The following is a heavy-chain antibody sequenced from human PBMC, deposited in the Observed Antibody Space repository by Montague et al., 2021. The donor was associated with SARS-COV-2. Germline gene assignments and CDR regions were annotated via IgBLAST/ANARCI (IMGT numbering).Heavy chain of an antibody. J-gene: IGHJ5*02. CDR2: INHSGST. Sequence: SETLSLTCAVYGGSVSDYYWSWIRQPPGKGLEWMGEINHSGSTNYNPSLKSRVTTSVDTSKNQFSLKLTSVTAADTAVYYCARAPRSPRRVGVITDIWFDPWGQGTLVTVSS. V-gene: IGHV4-34*01. CDR1: GGSVSDYY. D-gene: IGHD3-22*01. CDR3: ARAPRSPRRVGVITDIWFDP.